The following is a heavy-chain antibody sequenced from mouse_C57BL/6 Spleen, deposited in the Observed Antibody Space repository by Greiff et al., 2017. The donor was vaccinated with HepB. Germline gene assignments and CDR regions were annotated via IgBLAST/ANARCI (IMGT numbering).Heavy chain of an antibody. Sequence: EVKLMESGGDLVKPGGSLKLSCAASGFTFSSYGMSWVRPTPDKRLEWVATISSGGSYTYYPDSVKGRFTISRDNAKNTLYLQMSSLKSEDTAMYYCARPVGSSGFDWDYWGQGTSVTVSS. D-gene: IGHD3-2*02. V-gene: IGHV5-6*01. CDR2: ISSGGSYT. J-gene: IGHJ4*01. CDR3: ARPVGSSGFDWDY. CDR1: GFTFSSYG.